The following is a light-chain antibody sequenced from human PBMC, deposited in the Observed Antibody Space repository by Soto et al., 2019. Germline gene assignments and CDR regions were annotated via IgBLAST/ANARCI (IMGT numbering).Light chain of an antibody. Sequence: DIFLTQSPATLALSPGQTATLSCGASQSVSSYLAWYQHKPGQAPRLLIYGTSSRATGIPDRLSGSGSGTDFTLTISRPEPEDSAVYYCQQYGSSITFGQGTRLEIK. CDR1: QSVSSY. CDR2: GTS. V-gene: IGKV3-20*01. CDR3: QQYGSSIT. J-gene: IGKJ5*01.